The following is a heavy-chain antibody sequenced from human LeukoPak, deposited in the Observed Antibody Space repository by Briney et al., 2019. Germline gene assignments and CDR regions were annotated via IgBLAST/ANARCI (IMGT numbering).Heavy chain of an antibody. J-gene: IGHJ4*02. Sequence: RGSLRLSCAASGFTFSSYSMNWARQAPGKGLEWVSSISSSSSYIYYADSVKGRFTISRDNAKNSLYLQMNSLRAEDTAVYYCARDGGYSYGYPLDYWGQGTLVTVSS. CDR3: ARDGGYSYGYPLDY. CDR2: ISSSSSYI. CDR1: GFTFSSYS. D-gene: IGHD5-18*01. V-gene: IGHV3-21*01.